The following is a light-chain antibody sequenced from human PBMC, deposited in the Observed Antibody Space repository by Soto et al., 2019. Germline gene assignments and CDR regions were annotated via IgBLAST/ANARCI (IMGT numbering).Light chain of an antibody. CDR2: GAS. V-gene: IGKV3-20*01. J-gene: IGKJ1*01. CDR3: QQYGSFSWT. Sequence: IVLTQSPGTLSLSPGEGATLSCRASQTVGKNYLAWYQQKSGQAPRLLIHGASNRATGIPARFSGSGSGTDFTLTISRLEPEDFAVYYCQQYGSFSWTFGQGTKVDI. CDR1: QTVGKNY.